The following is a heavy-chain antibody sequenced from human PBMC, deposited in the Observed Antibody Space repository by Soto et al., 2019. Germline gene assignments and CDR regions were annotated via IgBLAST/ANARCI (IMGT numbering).Heavy chain of an antibody. CDR1: GGTFSSYA. CDR2: VIPIFGTA. Sequence: QVQLVQSGAEMKKPGSSVKVSCKASGGTFSSYAISWVRQAPGQGLEWMGGVIPIFGTAKSAQTFQGRVTMTADKSTSTVYMEMSSLRSDDTAVYYCASPSRYYDFWSGYPLDYWGQGALVTVSS. D-gene: IGHD3-3*01. J-gene: IGHJ4*02. V-gene: IGHV1-69*06. CDR3: ASPSRYYDFWSGYPLDY.